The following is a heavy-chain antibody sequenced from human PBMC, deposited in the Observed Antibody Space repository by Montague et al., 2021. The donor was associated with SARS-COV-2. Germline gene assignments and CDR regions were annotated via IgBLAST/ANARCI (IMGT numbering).Heavy chain of an antibody. Sequence: SETLYLTCTVSGGSISSYYWSWIRQPPGKGLEWIGYIYYSGSTNYNPSLQSRVTLSVDTSKSQFSLKLSSVPAADTAVYYCAIGSGCMGNAFDIWGQGTMVTVSS. V-gene: IGHV4-59*01. CDR1: GGSISSYY. CDR3: AIGSGCMGNAFDI. D-gene: IGHD6-19*01. CDR2: IYYSGST. J-gene: IGHJ3*02.